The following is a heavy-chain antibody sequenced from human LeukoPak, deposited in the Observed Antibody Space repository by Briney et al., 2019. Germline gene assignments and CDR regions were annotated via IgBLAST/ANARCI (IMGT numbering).Heavy chain of an antibody. CDR1: GFTFSSYE. CDR2: ISGSGGST. CDR3: ARPNDYGDYGVSYMDV. D-gene: IGHD4-17*01. J-gene: IGHJ6*03. Sequence: HPGGSLRLSCVASGFTFSSYEMNWVRQAPGKGLEWVSAISGSGGSTYYADSVKGRFTISRVNSKNTLYLQMNSLRAEDTAVYYCARPNDYGDYGVSYMDVWGKGTTVTVSS. V-gene: IGHV3-23*01.